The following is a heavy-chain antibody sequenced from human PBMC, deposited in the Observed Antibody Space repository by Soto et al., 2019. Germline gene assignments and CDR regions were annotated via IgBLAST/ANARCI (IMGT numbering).Heavy chain of an antibody. Sequence: GPTLVNPTQTLTLTCTISGLSLSTDGMCVSWIRQPPGKALEWLARIDWNDDKYYSTSLKTRLTISKDTSKNQAVLTMTKLDPADTATYYCARVWWFGEKEYFQNWGQGTLVTVSS. D-gene: IGHD2-21*01. CDR3: ARVWWFGEKEYFQN. V-gene: IGHV2-70*11. CDR2: IDWNDDK. CDR1: GLSLSTDGMC. J-gene: IGHJ1*01.